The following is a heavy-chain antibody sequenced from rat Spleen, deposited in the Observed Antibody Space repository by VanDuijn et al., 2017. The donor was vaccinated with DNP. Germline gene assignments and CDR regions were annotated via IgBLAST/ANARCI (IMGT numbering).Heavy chain of an antibody. Sequence: EVQLQESGPGLVKPSQSLSLTCSVTGYSITSDYWGWIRKFPGNKLEWMGSVNSAGNTNYNPSLKSRISIIRDTSKNQFFLQLSSVTTEDTATYYCARWNIGTSGPDYWGQGVMVTVSS. CDR2: VNSAGNT. CDR1: GYSITSDY. D-gene: IGHD1-5*01. V-gene: IGHV3-3*01. CDR3: ARWNIGTSGPDY. J-gene: IGHJ2*01.